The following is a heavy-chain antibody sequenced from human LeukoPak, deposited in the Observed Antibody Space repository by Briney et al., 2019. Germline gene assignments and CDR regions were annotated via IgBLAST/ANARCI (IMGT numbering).Heavy chain of an antibody. D-gene: IGHD3-10*01. CDR1: GGSISSYY. Sequence: SETLSLTCTVSGGSISSYYWSWIRQPPGKGLEWIGYIYYSGSTYYNPSLKSRVTISVDTSKNQFSLKLSSVTAADTAVYYCARDQWITMVRGVISAPSYYYYGMDVWGQGTTVTVSS. J-gene: IGHJ6*02. V-gene: IGHV4-59*12. CDR3: ARDQWITMVRGVISAPSYYYYGMDV. CDR2: IYYSGST.